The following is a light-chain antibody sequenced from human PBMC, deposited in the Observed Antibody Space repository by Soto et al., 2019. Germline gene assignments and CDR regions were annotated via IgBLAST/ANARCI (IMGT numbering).Light chain of an antibody. V-gene: IGLV2-14*01. Sequence: QSVLAQPASVSGSPGQSITISCTGTSSDVGRYNYVAWYQQHPGKAPKVLIFEVSNRPSGISSRFSGSKSGNTASLTISGLQDEDEADYYCAAYTSSSTSVIFGRGTKVTVL. CDR1: SSDVGRYNY. J-gene: IGLJ2*01. CDR3: AAYTSSSTSVI. CDR2: EVS.